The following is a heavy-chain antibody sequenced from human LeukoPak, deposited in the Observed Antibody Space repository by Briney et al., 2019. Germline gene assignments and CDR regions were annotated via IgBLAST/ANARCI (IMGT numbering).Heavy chain of an antibody. CDR3: ARLGSGGAFDI. J-gene: IGHJ3*02. Sequence: SQTLSLTCAISGNSFSSNSAVCNWIRQSPSRGLEWLGRTYYRSKWYNDYAVSVKSRITIKPDTSKNQFSLQLNSATPEDTAAYYCARLGSGGAFDIWGQGTMVTVSS. D-gene: IGHD2-15*01. V-gene: IGHV6-1*01. CDR2: TYYRSKWYN. CDR1: GNSFSSNSAV.